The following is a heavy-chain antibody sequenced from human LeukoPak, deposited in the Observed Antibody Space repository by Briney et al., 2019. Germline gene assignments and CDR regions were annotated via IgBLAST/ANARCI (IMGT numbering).Heavy chain of an antibody. D-gene: IGHD5-12*01. CDR3: ARGGSKGYSGYEGLDV. J-gene: IGHJ6*04. CDR1: GYTFTSYD. Sequence: ASVKVSCKASGYTFTSYDINWVRQATGQGLEWMGWINPNSGGTNYAQKFQGRVTMTRDTSISTAYMELSRLRSDDTAVYYCARGGSKGYSGYEGLDVWGKGTTVTISS. V-gene: IGHV1-2*02. CDR2: INPNSGGT.